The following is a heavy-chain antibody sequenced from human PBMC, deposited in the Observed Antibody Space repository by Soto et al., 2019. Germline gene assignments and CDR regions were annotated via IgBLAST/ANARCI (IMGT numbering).Heavy chain of an antibody. CDR3: ARESYGLGYYTGDYYYGMDV. V-gene: IGHV6-1*01. D-gene: IGHD3-3*01. CDR1: GDSVSSNSAA. CDR2: TYYRSKWYN. Sequence: KQSPTLSLTCAISGDSVSSNSAAWNWIRQSPSRGLEWLGRTYYRSKWYNDYAVSVKSRITINPDTSKNQFSLQLNSVTPEDTAVYYCARESYGLGYYTGDYYYGMDVWGQGTTVTVSS. J-gene: IGHJ6*02.